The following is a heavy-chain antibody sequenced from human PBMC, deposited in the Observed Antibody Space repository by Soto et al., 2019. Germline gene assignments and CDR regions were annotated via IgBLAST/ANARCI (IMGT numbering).Heavy chain of an antibody. CDR3: AKVTRIAVAGNNKYYYYGMDV. Sequence: GGSLRLSCAASGFTISSYAMSWVRQAPGKGLEWVSAISGSGGSTYYADSVKGRFTISRDNSKNTLYLQMNSVRAEDTAVYYCAKVTRIAVAGNNKYYYYGMDVWGQGTTVTVSS. V-gene: IGHV3-23*01. J-gene: IGHJ6*02. CDR1: GFTISSYA. D-gene: IGHD6-19*01. CDR2: ISGSGGST.